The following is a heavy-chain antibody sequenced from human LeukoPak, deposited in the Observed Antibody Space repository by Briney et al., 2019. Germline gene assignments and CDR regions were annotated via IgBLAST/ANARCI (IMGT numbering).Heavy chain of an antibody. CDR3: ERVMVRGVIRD. Sequence: SETLSLTCAVYGGSFSGYYWSWIRQPPGKGLEWIGEINHSGSTNYNPSLKSRVTISVDTSKNQFSLKLTSVTAADTAVYYCERVMVRGVIRDWGQGTMVTVSS. V-gene: IGHV4-34*01. CDR1: GGSFSGYY. J-gene: IGHJ4*02. CDR2: INHSGST. D-gene: IGHD3-10*01.